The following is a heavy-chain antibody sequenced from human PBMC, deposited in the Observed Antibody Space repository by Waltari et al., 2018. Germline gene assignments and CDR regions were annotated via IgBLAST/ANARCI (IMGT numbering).Heavy chain of an antibody. D-gene: IGHD7-27*01. CDR3: ARGDRNWGSSQGAFDI. J-gene: IGHJ3*02. CDR2: INHSGST. Sequence: QVQLQQWGAGLLKPSETLSLTCAVSGGSFRGSYWRWIRQPPGKGLEWIGEINHSGSTNYNPSLKSRVTISVDTSKNQFSLKLSSVTAADTAVYYCARGDRNWGSSQGAFDIWGQGTMVTVSS. CDR1: GGSFRGSY. V-gene: IGHV4-34*01.